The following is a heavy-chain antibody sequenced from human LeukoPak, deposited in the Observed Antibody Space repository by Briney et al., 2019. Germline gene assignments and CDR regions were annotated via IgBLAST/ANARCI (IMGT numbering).Heavy chain of an antibody. CDR1: GFTFSSYG. CDR2: IRYDGTKK. J-gene: IGHJ4*02. V-gene: IGHV3-30*02. D-gene: IGHD3-22*01. CDR3: AKDQNYYDSGVYLEEVFIDY. Sequence: GGSLRLSCAASGFTFSSYGMHWVRQAPGKGLEWVAFIRYDGTKKYYTDSVKGRFTISRDNSKNTLYLQMNSLRAEDTAVYYCAKDQNYYDSGVYLEEVFIDYWGQGTLVTVSS.